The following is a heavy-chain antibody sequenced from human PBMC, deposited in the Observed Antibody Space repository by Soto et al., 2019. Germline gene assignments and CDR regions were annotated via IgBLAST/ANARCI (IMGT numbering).Heavy chain of an antibody. CDR1: GDSINNADYY. V-gene: IGHV4-31*03. CDR3: ARVRGHAFDI. CDR2: IYYSGTT. Sequence: QVQLQESGPGLVKPSQTLSLNCSVSGDSINNADYYWSWIRQHAGRGLEWIGYIYYSGTTYYNPSLTSRVTISMDTYKNQFSLEMSSVTAADTAVYYCARVRGHAFDIRGQGTMVTVSS. D-gene: IGHD3-10*01. J-gene: IGHJ3*02.